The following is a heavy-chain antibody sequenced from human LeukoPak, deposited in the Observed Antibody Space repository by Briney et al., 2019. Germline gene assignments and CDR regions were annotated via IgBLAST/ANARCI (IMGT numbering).Heavy chain of an antibody. CDR2: IIPIFGTA. D-gene: IGHD5-18*01. CDR1: GGTFSSYA. J-gene: IGHJ4*02. CDR3: ARDVLSSSWRGYSYGYFDY. V-gene: IGHV1-69*13. Sequence: GASVKVSCKASGGTFSSYAISWVRQAPGQGLEWMGGIIPIFGTANYAQKFQGRVTITADESTSTAYMELSSLRSEDTAVYYCARDVLSSSWRGYSYGYFDYWGQGTLVTVSS.